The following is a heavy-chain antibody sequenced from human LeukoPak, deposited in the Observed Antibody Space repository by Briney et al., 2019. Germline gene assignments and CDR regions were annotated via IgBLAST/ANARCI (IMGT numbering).Heavy chain of an antibody. V-gene: IGHV3-30*02. CDR2: IRYDGSNK. Sequence: PGGSLRLSCAASGFTFSSSGMHWVRQAPGKGLEWVAFIRYDGSNKYYADSVKGRFTISRDNSKNVLYLQMNSLRAEDTAVYYCAKGEGAMVRSWGQGTLVTVSS. CDR1: GFTFSSSG. D-gene: IGHD3-10*01. CDR3: AKGEGAMVRS. J-gene: IGHJ4*02.